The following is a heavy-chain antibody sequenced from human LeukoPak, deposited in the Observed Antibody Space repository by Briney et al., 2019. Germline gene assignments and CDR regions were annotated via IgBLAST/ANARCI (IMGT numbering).Heavy chain of an antibody. V-gene: IGHV3-23*01. Sequence: GGSLRLSCSASGFTFTTYGMNWVRQAPGKGLEWVSGIGGSGTRTYYADSVKGRFTISRDNSKNTLYLQMNSLRAEDTAVYYCAKDRRGGLAVAWNWGQGTLVTVSS. D-gene: IGHD6-19*01. CDR2: IGGSGTRT. J-gene: IGHJ4*02. CDR3: AKDRRGGLAVAWN. CDR1: GFTFTTYG.